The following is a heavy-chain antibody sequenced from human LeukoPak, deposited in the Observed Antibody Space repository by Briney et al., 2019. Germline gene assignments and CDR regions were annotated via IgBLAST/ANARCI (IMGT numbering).Heavy chain of an antibody. V-gene: IGHV3-53*04. J-gene: IGHJ4*02. Sequence: GGSLKLSCAASGITVSDNYMAWVRQAPGKGLEWVSVIYSGGTTYYADSVKGRFTISRHNSKNTVYLQMNSPRVEDTAIYYCARDARGNLDYWGQGTLVTVSS. CDR3: ARDARGNLDY. CDR1: GITVSDNY. CDR2: IYSGGTT. D-gene: IGHD4-23*01.